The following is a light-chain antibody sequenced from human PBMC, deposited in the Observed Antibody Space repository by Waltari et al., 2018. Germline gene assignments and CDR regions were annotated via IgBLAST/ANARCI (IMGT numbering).Light chain of an antibody. CDR1: QGICSS. J-gene: IGKJ2*01. CDR2: VAS. Sequence: DIQMTQSPSSLSASVGDRVTITCRASQGICSSLAWYQLKPGKAPKLLVYVASRLESGVPSRFSGRGSGTDYTLTISSLQPEDFATYYCQHYYTTPYTFGQGTKLEIK. CDR3: QHYYTTPYT. V-gene: IGKV1-NL1*01.